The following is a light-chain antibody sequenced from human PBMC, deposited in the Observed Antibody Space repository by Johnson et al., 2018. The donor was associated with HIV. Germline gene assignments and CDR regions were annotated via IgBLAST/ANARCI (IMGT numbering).Light chain of an antibody. V-gene: IGLV1-51*01. CDR3: GTWDTSLGAQYV. CDR2: DNH. CDR1: SSNIGNNY. Sequence: QSVFTQPPSVSAAPGQKVTIPCSGSSSNIGNNYASWYQQVPGTAPKLLIYDNHKRPSGIPDRFSGSKSGASATLAITGLQTGDAADYYCGTWDTSLGAQYVFGSGTKVTVL. J-gene: IGLJ1*01.